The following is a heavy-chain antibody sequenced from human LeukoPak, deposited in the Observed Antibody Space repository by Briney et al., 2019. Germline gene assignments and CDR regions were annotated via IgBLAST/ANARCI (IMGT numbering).Heavy chain of an antibody. CDR1: GGSFSGHY. Sequence: SETLSLTCAVYGGSFSGHYWSWIRQSPGKGLEWIGEINHSGSTNYNPSLKSRVTISVDTSKNQFSLKLSSVTAADTAVYYCAGVVPAAIDYYYYMDVWGKGTTVTVSS. D-gene: IGHD2-2*02. J-gene: IGHJ6*03. CDR2: INHSGST. CDR3: AGVVPAAIDYYYYMDV. V-gene: IGHV4-34*01.